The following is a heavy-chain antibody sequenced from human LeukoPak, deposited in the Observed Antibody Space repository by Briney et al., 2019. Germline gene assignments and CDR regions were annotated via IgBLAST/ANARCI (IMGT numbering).Heavy chain of an antibody. CDR1: GGSISSSSYY. J-gene: IGHJ3*02. V-gene: IGHV4-39*07. CDR3: ARDGYYYDRTNAFDI. CDR2: IYYSGST. Sequence: PSETLSLTCTVSGGSISSSSYYWGWIRQPPGKGLEWIGSIYYSGSTYYNPSLKSRVTISVDTSKNQFSLKLSSVTAADTAVYYCARDGYYYDRTNAFDIWGQGTMVTVSS. D-gene: IGHD3-22*01.